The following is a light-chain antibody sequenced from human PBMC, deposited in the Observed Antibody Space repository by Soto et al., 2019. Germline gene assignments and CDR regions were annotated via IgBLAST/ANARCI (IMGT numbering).Light chain of an antibody. CDR3: SSYTSSSTYV. J-gene: IGLJ1*01. Sequence: QSALTQPASVSGSPGQSITISCSGTSRDIGAYNLVSWYQQPPGKAPKLLIYEVRNRPSGISYRFSGSKSGNTASLTISGLLAEDEADYYCSSYTSSSTYVFGTGTKVTVL. V-gene: IGLV2-14*01. CDR1: SRDIGAYNL. CDR2: EVR.